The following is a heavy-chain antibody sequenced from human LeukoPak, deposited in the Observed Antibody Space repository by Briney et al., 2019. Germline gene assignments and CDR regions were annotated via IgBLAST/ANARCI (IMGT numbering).Heavy chain of an antibody. CDR1: GGPISNYY. CDR3: ARGRWNTGMVSPYYFDY. J-gene: IGHJ4*02. CDR2: THTSGST. D-gene: IGHD5-18*01. Sequence: SETLSLTCTVSGGPISNYYWSWLRQPAGKGLEWIGRTHTSGSTNYNPSLKSRLTMSVDTSKHQFSLKLSSVTAADTAVYYCARGRWNTGMVSPYYFDYWGQGTLVTVSS. V-gene: IGHV4-4*07.